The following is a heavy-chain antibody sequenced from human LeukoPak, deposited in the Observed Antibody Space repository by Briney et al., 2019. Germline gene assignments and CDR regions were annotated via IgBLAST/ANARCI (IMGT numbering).Heavy chain of an antibody. V-gene: IGHV4-31*03. CDR1: GGSISSGDYY. J-gene: IGHJ4*02. Sequence: SQTLFLTCTVSGGSISSGDYYWSWIRQHPGKGLEWIGNIYYSGSTYYNPSLKSRVTISVDTSKSQFSLKPSSVTAADTAVYYCAREGYDSSYYYYLDYWGQGTLVTVSS. CDR2: IYYSGST. D-gene: IGHD3-22*01. CDR3: AREGYDSSYYYYLDY.